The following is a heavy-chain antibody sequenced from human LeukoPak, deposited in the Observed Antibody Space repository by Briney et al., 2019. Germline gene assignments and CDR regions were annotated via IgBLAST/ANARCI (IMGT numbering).Heavy chain of an antibody. Sequence: PGGSLRLSCAASGFTFSSYDMHWVRQATGKGLEWVSAIGTAGDTYYPGSVKGRFTISRENAKNSLYLQMNSLRAGDTAVYYCARERGYYYDSSGYYPGAFDIWGQGTTVTVSS. CDR3: ARERGYYYDSSGYYPGAFDI. D-gene: IGHD3-22*01. CDR2: IGTAGDT. J-gene: IGHJ3*02. CDR1: GFTFSSYD. V-gene: IGHV3-13*01.